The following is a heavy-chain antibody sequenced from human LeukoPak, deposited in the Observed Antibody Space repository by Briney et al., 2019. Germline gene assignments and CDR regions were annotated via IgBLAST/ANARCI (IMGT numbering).Heavy chain of an antibody. CDR1: GGSISSSSYY. J-gene: IGHJ6*03. CDR2: ISYSGST. Sequence: SETLSLTCTVSGGSISSSSYYWGWIRQPPGKGLEWIGYISYSGSTNYSPSLKSRVTISVDTSKNQFSLKLSSVTAADTAVYSCARAAGDSPPYYYYMDVWGKGTTVTVSS. D-gene: IGHD3-10*01. V-gene: IGHV4-61*05. CDR3: ARAAGDSPPYYYYMDV.